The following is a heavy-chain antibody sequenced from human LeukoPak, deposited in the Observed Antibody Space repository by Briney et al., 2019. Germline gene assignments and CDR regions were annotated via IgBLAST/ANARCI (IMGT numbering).Heavy chain of an antibody. Sequence: SETLSLTCAVYGGSFSGYYWSWIRQPPGKGLEWIGEINHSGSTYYNPSLKSRVSISLDTSKNQFSLKLSSVTAADTAVYYCARRYYYDSSGRDPFDCWGQGTVVTVSS. CDR2: INHSGST. CDR3: ARRYYYDSSGRDPFDC. J-gene: IGHJ4*02. CDR1: GGSFSGYY. D-gene: IGHD3-22*01. V-gene: IGHV4-34*01.